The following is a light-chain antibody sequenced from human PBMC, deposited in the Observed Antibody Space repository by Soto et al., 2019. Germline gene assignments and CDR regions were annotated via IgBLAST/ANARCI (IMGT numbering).Light chain of an antibody. CDR3: QQRANWPAT. Sequence: EIVLAQSPATLSLSPGERVTLTCRASQSVRSYLAWYQQKPGQAPRLLIYDASNRATGIPARFSGSGSGTDFTLTISSREPEDFGVYYCQQRANWPATFGQGTRLEIK. CDR1: QSVRSY. J-gene: IGKJ5*01. CDR2: DAS. V-gene: IGKV3-11*01.